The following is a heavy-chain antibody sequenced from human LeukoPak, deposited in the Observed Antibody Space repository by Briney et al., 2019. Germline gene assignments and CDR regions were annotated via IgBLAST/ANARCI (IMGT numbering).Heavy chain of an antibody. CDR2: IYSGGST. D-gene: IGHD4-17*01. J-gene: IGHJ2*01. CDR1: GFTVSSNY. CDR3: AKDQYGDYWYFDL. V-gene: IGHV3-66*02. Sequence: GGSLRLSCAASGFTVSSNYMSWVRQAPGKGLEWVSVIYSGGSTYYADSVKGRFTISRDNSKNTLYLQMNSLRAEDTAVYYCAKDQYGDYWYFDLWGRGTLVTVSS.